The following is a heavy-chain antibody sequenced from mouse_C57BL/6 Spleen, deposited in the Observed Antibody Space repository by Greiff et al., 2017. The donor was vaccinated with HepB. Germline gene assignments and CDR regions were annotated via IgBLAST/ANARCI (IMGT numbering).Heavy chain of an antibody. Sequence: VQLQQSGPELVKPGASVKMSCKASGYTFTDYNMHWVKQSHGKSLEWIGYINPNNGGTSYNQKFKGKATLTVNKSSSTAYMELRSLTSEDSAVYYCARKDYYGSSYGYWGQGTTLTVSS. CDR3: ARKDYYGSSYGY. V-gene: IGHV1-22*01. CDR1: GYTFTDYN. D-gene: IGHD1-1*01. J-gene: IGHJ2*01. CDR2: INPNNGGT.